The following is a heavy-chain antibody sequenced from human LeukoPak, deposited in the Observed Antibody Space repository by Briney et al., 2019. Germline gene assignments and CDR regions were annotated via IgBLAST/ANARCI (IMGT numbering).Heavy chain of an antibody. CDR3: ARDRNYYDSSGYYQSFDY. Sequence: PSETLSLTCTVSGVSISSGGYYWSWIRQHPGKGLEWIGYIYYSGSTYYNPSLKSRVTISVDTSKNQFSLKLSSVTAADTAVYYCARDRNYYDSSGYYQSFDYWGQGTLVTVSS. J-gene: IGHJ4*02. CDR2: IYYSGST. D-gene: IGHD3-22*01. CDR1: GVSISSGGYY. V-gene: IGHV4-31*03.